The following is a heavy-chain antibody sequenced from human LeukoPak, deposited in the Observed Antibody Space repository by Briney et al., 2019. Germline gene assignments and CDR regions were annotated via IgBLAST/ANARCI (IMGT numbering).Heavy chain of an antibody. V-gene: IGHV4-39*01. D-gene: IGHD7-27*01. CDR1: GGSIISNSYY. CDR2: ISYFGTT. Sequence: SETLSLTCSVSGGSIISNSYYWGCVRQPPGKGLEFIGSISYFGTTYYNPSLESRVTVSVDTSKNQFSLKLGSVTAADTAVYFCARLDWGSGGSGSFDSWGQGTLVTVSS. J-gene: IGHJ4*02. CDR3: ARLDWGSGGSGSFDS.